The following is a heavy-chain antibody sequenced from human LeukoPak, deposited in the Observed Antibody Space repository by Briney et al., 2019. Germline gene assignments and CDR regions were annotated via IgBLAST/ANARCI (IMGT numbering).Heavy chain of an antibody. J-gene: IGHJ5*02. V-gene: IGHV3-9*01. Sequence: SPRLSCAASGFTFDNYAMHWVRQAPGKGLEWVSGISWNSGSIGYADSVKGRFTIYRDNAKHSLYLQMNRLRAEDTALYYCAKSYSSSWYYNWFDPWGQGTLVTVSS. CDR1: GFTFDNYA. CDR3: AKSYSSSWYYNWFDP. D-gene: IGHD6-13*01. CDR2: ISWNSGSI.